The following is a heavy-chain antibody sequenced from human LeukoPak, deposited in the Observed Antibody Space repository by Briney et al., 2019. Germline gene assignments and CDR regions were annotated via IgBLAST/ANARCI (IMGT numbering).Heavy chain of an antibody. CDR2: INHSGST. CDR1: GFTFSSYS. J-gene: IGHJ4*02. CDR3: ARGGRHTGSFGY. D-gene: IGHD3-10*01. V-gene: IGHV4-34*01. Sequence: GSLRLSCAASGFTFSSYSMNWVRQAPGKGLEWIGEINHSGSTNYNPSLKSRVTISVDTSKNQFSLKLSSVTAPDTAVYYCARGGRHTGSFGYWGQGTLVTVSS.